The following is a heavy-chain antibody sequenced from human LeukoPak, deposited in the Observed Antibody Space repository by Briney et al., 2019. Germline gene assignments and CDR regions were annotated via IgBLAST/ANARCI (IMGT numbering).Heavy chain of an antibody. CDR3: ARGSSSWYFDF. Sequence: WVRQPPGKGLEWIGEIYHSGNTNYNPSLKSPVTISIDRSKNQFSPKLTSVTAADTAVYYCARGSSSWYFDFWGQGTLVTVSS. J-gene: IGHJ4*02. CDR2: IYHSGNT. V-gene: IGHV4/OR15-8*02. D-gene: IGHD6-13*01.